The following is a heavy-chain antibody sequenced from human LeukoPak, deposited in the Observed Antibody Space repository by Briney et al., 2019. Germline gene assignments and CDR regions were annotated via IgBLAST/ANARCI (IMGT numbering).Heavy chain of an antibody. J-gene: IGHJ4*02. CDR2: INPNSGGA. CDR1: GYTFIGYY. Sequence: ASVKVSCKASGYTFIGYYMHWVRQAPGQGLEWMGWINPNSGGASYAQKFQGRVTMTRDTSISTAYMELSRLTSDDTAVYYCARSRGWVPFDYWGQGTLVTVSS. D-gene: IGHD6-19*01. V-gene: IGHV1-2*02. CDR3: ARSRGWVPFDY.